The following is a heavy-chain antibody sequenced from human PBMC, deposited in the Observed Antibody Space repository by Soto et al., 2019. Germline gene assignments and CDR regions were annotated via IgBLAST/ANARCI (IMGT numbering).Heavy chain of an antibody. CDR2: MNPNSGNT. Sequence: QVQLVQSGAEVKKPGASVKVSCKASGYTFTSYDINWVRQATGQGLEWMGWMNPNSGNTGYAQKFQGRVTMTRNTPISTANMELSSLRSKDTAVYYCARPLRIVGAPPTNSWAQGPLVTVSS. CDR1: GYTFTSYD. V-gene: IGHV1-8*01. J-gene: IGHJ4*02. D-gene: IGHD1-26*01. CDR3: ARPLRIVGAPPTNS.